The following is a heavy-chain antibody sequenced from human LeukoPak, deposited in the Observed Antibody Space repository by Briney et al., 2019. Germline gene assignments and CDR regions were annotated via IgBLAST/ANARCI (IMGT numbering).Heavy chain of an antibody. CDR3: AKLQTYYYDSSGYPDAFDI. D-gene: IGHD3-22*01. V-gene: IGHV3-9*01. J-gene: IGHJ3*02. Sequence: PGGSLRLSCAASGFTFDDYAMHWVRHAPGKGLEWVSGISWNSGSIGYADSVKGRFTISRDNAKNSLYLQMNSLRAEDTALYYCAKLQTYYYDSSGYPDAFDIWGQGTMVTVSS. CDR2: ISWNSGSI. CDR1: GFTFDDYA.